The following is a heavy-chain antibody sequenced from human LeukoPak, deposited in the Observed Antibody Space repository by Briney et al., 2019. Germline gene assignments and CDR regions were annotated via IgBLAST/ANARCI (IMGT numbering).Heavy chain of an antibody. D-gene: IGHD3-22*01. Sequence: PSETLSLTCTVSGGSISSSSYYWGWIRQPPGKGLEWIGSIYYSGSTYYNPSLESRVTISVDTSKNQFSLKLSSVTAADTAVYYCAHYDRRFWFDPWGQGTLVTVSS. V-gene: IGHV4-39*01. CDR2: IYYSGST. CDR3: AHYDRRFWFDP. CDR1: GGSISSSSYY. J-gene: IGHJ5*02.